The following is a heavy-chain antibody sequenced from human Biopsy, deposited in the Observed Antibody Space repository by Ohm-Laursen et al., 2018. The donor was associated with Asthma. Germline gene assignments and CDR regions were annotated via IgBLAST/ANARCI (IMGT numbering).Heavy chain of an antibody. V-gene: IGHV1-18*01. J-gene: IGHJ6*02. CDR2: ISVYNGNT. CDR1: GYTFNSAG. D-gene: IGHD3-10*01. CDR3: ARAVDYSHYYGIDV. Sequence: GSSMKVSCKTSGYTFNSAGITWVRQAPGQGLEWIGWISVYNGNTKVAQKLQDRVTMITDTSTSTAYMELRSLRSDDTAVYFCARAVDYSHYYGIDVWGQGTTVTVS.